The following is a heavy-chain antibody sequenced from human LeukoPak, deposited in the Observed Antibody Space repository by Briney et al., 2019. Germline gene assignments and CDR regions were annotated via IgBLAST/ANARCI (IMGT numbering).Heavy chain of an antibody. V-gene: IGHV1-46*01. CDR3: VRSDHFEVAATRDWYFDL. Sequence: ASVKVSCKASGYTFTNYYIHWVRQAPGQGLEWMGIINPIGGSTGYAQKFQGRVTMTRDMSTSTVYLYLSSLRSEDTAVYYCVRSDHFEVAATRDWYFDLWGCGTLVTVSS. J-gene: IGHJ2*01. CDR1: GYTFTNYY. CDR2: INPIGGST. D-gene: IGHD2-15*01.